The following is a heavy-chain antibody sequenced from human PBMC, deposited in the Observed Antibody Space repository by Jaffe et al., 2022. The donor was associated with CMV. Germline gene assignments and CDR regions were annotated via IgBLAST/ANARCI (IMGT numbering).Heavy chain of an antibody. CDR1: GFTFGDYA. D-gene: IGHD3-3*01. CDR3: TRGQITIFGVVIGGFDY. Sequence: EVQLVESGGGLVQPGRSLRLSCTASGFTFGDYAMSWVRQAPGKGLEWVGFIRSKAYGGTTEYAASVKGRFTISRDDSKSIAYLQMNSLKTEDTAVYYCTRGQITIFGVVIGGFDYWGQGTLVTVSS. J-gene: IGHJ4*02. V-gene: IGHV3-49*04. CDR2: IRSKAYGGTT.